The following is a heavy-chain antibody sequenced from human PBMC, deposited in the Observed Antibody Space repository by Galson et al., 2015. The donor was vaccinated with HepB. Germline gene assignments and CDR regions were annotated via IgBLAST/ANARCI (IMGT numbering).Heavy chain of an antibody. Sequence: SLRLSCAASGFTFNNYAMHWVRQAPGKGLEYVSGISSNGGNTHYANSVKVRFTISRDNSKNTLYLQMGSLRAEDMAVYYCVRSGVAAAGVVVVTPFDCWGQGTLVTVSS. CDR3: VRSGVAAAGVVVVTPFDC. V-gene: IGHV3-64*01. CDR2: ISSNGGNT. D-gene: IGHD3-22*01. CDR1: GFTFNNYA. J-gene: IGHJ4*02.